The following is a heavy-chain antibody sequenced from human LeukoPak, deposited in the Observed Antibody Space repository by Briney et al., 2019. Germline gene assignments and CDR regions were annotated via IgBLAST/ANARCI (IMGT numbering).Heavy chain of an antibody. V-gene: IGHV1-8*01. CDR3: ARGLGWCRGLNWFDP. J-gene: IGHJ5*02. CDR1: GYTFTSYD. CDR2: MNPNSGNT. Sequence: ASVKVSCKASGYTFTSYDINWVRQATGQGLEWMGWMNPNSGNTGYAQKFQGRVTMTRNTSISTAYMELSSLRSEDTAVYYCARGLGWCRGLNWFDPWGQGTLVTVSS. D-gene: IGHD6-19*01.